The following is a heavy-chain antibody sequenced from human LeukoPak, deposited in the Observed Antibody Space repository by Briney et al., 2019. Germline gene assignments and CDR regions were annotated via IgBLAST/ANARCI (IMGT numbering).Heavy chain of an antibody. V-gene: IGHV3-23*01. CDR3: AKVPFDWISSTNYYYYMDV. J-gene: IGHJ6*03. Sequence: RAGASLRLSCAASGFTFSSYAMSWVRQAPGKGLEWVSSISGTSGSTFYADSVQGRFTISRDNSKNTLYLQMNSLRAEDTAVYYCAKVPFDWISSTNYYYYMDVWGKGTTVTVSS. D-gene: IGHD3-9*01. CDR1: GFTFSSYA. CDR2: ISGTSGST.